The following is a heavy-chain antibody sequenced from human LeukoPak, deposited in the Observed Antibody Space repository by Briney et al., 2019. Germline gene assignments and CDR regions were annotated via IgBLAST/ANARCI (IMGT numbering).Heavy chain of an antibody. D-gene: IGHD3-10*01. Sequence: SGPTLVKPTQTLTLTCTFSGFSLSTRGVGVGWIRQPPGKALEWLALIYWDDDKRYSPSLKSRLTITKDTSKNQVVLTMTNMDPVDTATYYCAHRLLYTSSFDIWGQGTMVTVSS. CDR3: AHRLLYTSSFDI. CDR2: IYWDDDK. V-gene: IGHV2-5*02. J-gene: IGHJ3*02. CDR1: GFSLSTRGVG.